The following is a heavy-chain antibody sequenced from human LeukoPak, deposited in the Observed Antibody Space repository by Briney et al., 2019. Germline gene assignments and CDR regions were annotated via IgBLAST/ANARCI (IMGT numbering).Heavy chain of an antibody. Sequence: ASVKVSFKASGDTFTIYYMHWVRQAPGQGRECMGIINPSGTSTSYAQKFQGRVTMTRDMSTSTVYMELSSLRSEDTAVYYCARGRHYYDSSDYYYEGDAFDIWGQGTMVTVSS. J-gene: IGHJ3*02. CDR1: GDTFTIYY. CDR2: INPSGTST. CDR3: ARGRHYYDSSDYYYEGDAFDI. V-gene: IGHV1-46*01. D-gene: IGHD3-22*01.